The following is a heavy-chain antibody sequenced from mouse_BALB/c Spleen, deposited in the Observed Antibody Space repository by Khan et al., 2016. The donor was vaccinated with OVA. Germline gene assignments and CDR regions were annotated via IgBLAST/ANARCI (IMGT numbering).Heavy chain of an antibody. CDR1: GFTFSSYG. J-gene: IGHJ2*01. CDR3: ARMARTIN. Sequence: EVELVESGGGLVQPGGSLKLSCAASGFTFSSYGMSWVHQTPDKRLELVATINSNGGSTYYPDSVKGRFTISRDNAKNTLYLQMSSLKSEDTVMYYCARMARTINWGQGTTLTVSS. V-gene: IGHV5-6-3*01. CDR2: INSNGGST.